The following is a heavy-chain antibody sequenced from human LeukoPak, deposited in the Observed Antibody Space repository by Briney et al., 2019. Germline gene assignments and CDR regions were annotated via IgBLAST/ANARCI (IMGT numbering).Heavy chain of an antibody. V-gene: IGHV4-39*07. CDR2: IYYSGST. D-gene: IGHD2-15*01. CDR3: ARVIYCSGGSCSSWFDP. CDR1: GGSISSGSYY. Sequence: SETLSLTCTVSGGSISSGSYYWGWIRQPPGKGLEWIGSIYYSGSTYYNPSLKSRVTISVDTSKNQFSLKLSSVTAADTAVYYCARVIYCSGGSCSSWFDPWGQGTLVTVSS. J-gene: IGHJ5*02.